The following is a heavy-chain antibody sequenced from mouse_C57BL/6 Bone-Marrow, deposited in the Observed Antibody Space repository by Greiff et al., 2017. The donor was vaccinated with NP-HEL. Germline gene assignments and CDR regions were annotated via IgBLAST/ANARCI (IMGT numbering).Heavy chain of an antibody. CDR1: GYTFTDYY. CDR2: INPYNGGT. CDR3: ARSGAYGSLLYYAMDY. V-gene: IGHV1-19*01. Sequence: EVQLQQSGPVLVKPGASVKMSCKASGYTFTDYYMNWVKQSHGKSLEWIGVINPYNGGTSYNQKFKGKATLTVDKSSSTAYMELNSLTSEDSAVYYCARSGAYGSLLYYAMDYWGQGTSVTVSS. D-gene: IGHD1-1*01. J-gene: IGHJ4*01.